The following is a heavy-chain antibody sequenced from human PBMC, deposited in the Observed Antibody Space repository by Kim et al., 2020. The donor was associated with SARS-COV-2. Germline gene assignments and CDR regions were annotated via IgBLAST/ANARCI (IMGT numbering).Heavy chain of an antibody. V-gene: IGHV3-9*01. CDR3: AKSFLHSGGSCFDY. J-gene: IGHJ4*02. D-gene: IGHD2-15*01. Sequence: GGSLRLSCAASGFTFGDYAMHWVRQAPGKGLEWVSGISWNSGSIGYADSVKGRFTISRDNAKNSLYLQMNSLRAEDTALYYCAKSFLHSGGSCFDYWGQGTLVTVSS. CDR2: ISWNSGSI. CDR1: GFTFGDYA.